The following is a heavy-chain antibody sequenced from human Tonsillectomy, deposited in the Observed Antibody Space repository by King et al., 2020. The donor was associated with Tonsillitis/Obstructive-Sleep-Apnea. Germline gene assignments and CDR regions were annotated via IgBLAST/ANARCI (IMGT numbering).Heavy chain of an antibody. Sequence: VQLQESGPGLVKPSETLSLSCTISGSSISTYYWSWIRQSPGKGLEWIGYIYYSGSTDYNPSLKSRVTMSIDTSKNQFSLNLSSVTAADTAVYYCARHKGVSHFDFWGQGALVPVSS. D-gene: IGHD3-16*01. J-gene: IGHJ4*02. CDR3: ARHKGVSHFDF. CDR2: IYYSGST. V-gene: IGHV4-59*08. CDR1: GSSISTYY.